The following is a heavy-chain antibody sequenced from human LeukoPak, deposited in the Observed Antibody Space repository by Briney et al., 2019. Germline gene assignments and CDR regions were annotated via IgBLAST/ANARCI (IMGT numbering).Heavy chain of an antibody. CDR1: GFTFSNAW. J-gene: IGHJ4*02. V-gene: IGHV3-15*01. D-gene: IGHD6-19*01. CDR2: IKSKTDGGTT. CDR3: TKVRRAVAGPIDY. Sequence: PGGSLRLSCAASGFTFSNAWMSWVRQAPGKGLEWVGRIKSKTDGGTTDYAAPVKGRFTISRDYSKNTLYLQMNSLKTEDTAVYYCTKVRRAVAGPIDYWGQGTLVTVSS.